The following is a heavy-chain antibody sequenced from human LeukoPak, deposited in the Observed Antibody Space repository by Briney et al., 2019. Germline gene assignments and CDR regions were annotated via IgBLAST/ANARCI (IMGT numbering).Heavy chain of an antibody. CDR1: GFTFSSYG. CDR2: IWYDGSNK. J-gene: IGHJ6*02. Sequence: GGSLRLSCAASGFTFSSYGMRWVHQAPGKGLEWVAVIWYDGSNKYYADSVKGRFTISRDNSKNTLYLQMNSLRAEDTAVYYCARGVRYYDSSGPTLYYYYGMDVWGQGTTVTVSS. D-gene: IGHD3-22*01. V-gene: IGHV3-33*01. CDR3: ARGVRYYDSSGPTLYYYYGMDV.